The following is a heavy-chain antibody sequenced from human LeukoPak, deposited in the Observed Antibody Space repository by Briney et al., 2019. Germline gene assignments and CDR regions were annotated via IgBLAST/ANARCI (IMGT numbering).Heavy chain of an antibody. D-gene: IGHD1-26*01. CDR2: IKGDGSEK. J-gene: IGHJ6*02. CDR3: ASYRVSHGMDV. Sequence: GGSLRLSCTASGFTFSTYWMAWVRQAPGKGLEWVANIKGDGSEKYHGDSVTGRFTISRDNAKNSLYLQMNSLRAEDTAIYYCASYRVSHGMDVWGQGTTVTVSS. CDR1: GFTFSTYW. V-gene: IGHV3-7*01.